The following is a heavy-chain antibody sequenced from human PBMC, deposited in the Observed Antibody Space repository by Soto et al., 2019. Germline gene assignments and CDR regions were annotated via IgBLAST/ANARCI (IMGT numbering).Heavy chain of an antibody. V-gene: IGHV2-5*02. D-gene: IGHD5-12*01. J-gene: IGHJ4*02. CDR1: GFSLSTSGVG. CDR2: IYWDDDK. CDR3: TLSTIVGTILRFDV. Sequence: QITLKESGPTLVKPTQTLTLTCTLSGFSLSTSGVGVGWIRQPPGKALEWLALIYWDDDKRYSPSLKSRVTITKDTSKNQVALTMTNMDPVDTATYYCTLSTIVGTILRFDVCGQVTLVTVSS.